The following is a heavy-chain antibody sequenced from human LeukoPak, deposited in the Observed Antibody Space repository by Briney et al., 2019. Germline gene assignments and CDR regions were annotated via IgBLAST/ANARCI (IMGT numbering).Heavy chain of an antibody. CDR3: ARGSVATTDRPYYYMDV. Sequence: GESLKISCKGSGYSFTSYWIGWVRQMPGKGLEWMGIIYPGDPDTRYSPSFQGQVTISADKSISTAYLQWSSLKASDTAMYYCARGSVATTDRPYYYMDVWGKGTTVTISS. V-gene: IGHV5-51*01. J-gene: IGHJ6*03. CDR2: IYPGDPDT. CDR1: GYSFTSYW. D-gene: IGHD5-12*01.